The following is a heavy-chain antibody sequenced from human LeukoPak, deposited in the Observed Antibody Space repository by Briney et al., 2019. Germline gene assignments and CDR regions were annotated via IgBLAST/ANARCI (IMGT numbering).Heavy chain of an antibody. V-gene: IGHV1-8*03. J-gene: IGHJ4*02. D-gene: IGHD5-18*01. CDR1: GYTFTSFD. CDR3: ATPTMRGPSFGYVWLPN. CDR2: MNPSSGDT. Sequence: GASVKVSCMASGYTFTSFDINWVRQATGQGAEWMGWMNPSSGDTGYTQKFQGRVTLTRDTSTNTAYMELSSLTSEDTAVYYCATPTMRGPSFGYVWLPNWGQGSLVTVSS.